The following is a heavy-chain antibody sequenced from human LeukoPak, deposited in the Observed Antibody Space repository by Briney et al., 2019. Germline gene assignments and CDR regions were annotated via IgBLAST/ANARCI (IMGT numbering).Heavy chain of an antibody. Sequence: VKGRFTISRDNAKNSLYLQMNSLRAEDTAVYYCARDAVGAVTGYWGQGTLVTVSS. D-gene: IGHD1-26*01. CDR3: ARDAVGAVTGY. V-gene: IGHV3-48*01. J-gene: IGHJ4*02.